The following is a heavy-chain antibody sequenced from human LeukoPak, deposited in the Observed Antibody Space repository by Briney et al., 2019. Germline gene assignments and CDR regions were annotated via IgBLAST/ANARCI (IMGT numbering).Heavy chain of an antibody. CDR1: GGSISSYY. J-gene: IGHJ3*02. Sequence: PSETLSLTCTVSGGSISSYYWSWIRQPAGKGLEWIGRIYTSGSTNYNPSLKSQVTMSVDTSKNQFSLKLSSVTAADTAVYYCARGYYDSSAQGAFDIWGQGTMVTVSS. CDR2: IYTSGST. V-gene: IGHV4-4*07. D-gene: IGHD3-22*01. CDR3: ARGYYDSSAQGAFDI.